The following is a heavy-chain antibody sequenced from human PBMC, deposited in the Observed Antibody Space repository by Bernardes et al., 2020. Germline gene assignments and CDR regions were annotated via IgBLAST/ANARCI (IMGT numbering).Heavy chain of an antibody. D-gene: IGHD3-22*01. CDR2: IYYSGST. Sequence: TLSLTCTVSGGSISSGGYYWSWIRQHPGKGLEWIGYIYYSGSTYYNPSLKSRVTISVDTSKNQFSLKLSSVTAADTAVYYCARAYDSSLTFDYWGQGTLVTVSS. J-gene: IGHJ4*02. CDR3: ARAYDSSLTFDY. V-gene: IGHV4-31*03. CDR1: GGSISSGGYY.